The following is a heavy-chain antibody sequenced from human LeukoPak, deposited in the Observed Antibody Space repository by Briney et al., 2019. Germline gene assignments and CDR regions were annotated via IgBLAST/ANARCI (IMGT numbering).Heavy chain of an antibody. D-gene: IGHD1-1*01. CDR2: ISGSGGST. Sequence: PGGSLRLSCAASGFTFSSYAMSWVRQAPGKGLEWVSAISGSGGSTYYADSVKGRFTISRDNSKNTLYLQMNSLRAEDTAVYYCAKLPPTTGTTWETRAHVPYFDYWGQGTLVTVSS. CDR1: GFTFSSYA. J-gene: IGHJ4*02. V-gene: IGHV3-23*01. CDR3: AKLPPTTGTTWETRAHVPYFDY.